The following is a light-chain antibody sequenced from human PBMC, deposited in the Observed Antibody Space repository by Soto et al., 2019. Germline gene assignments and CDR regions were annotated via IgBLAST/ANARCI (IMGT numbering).Light chain of an antibody. CDR3: AAWDDSLNGPV. Sequence: QSVLTQPPSASGTPGQRVTISCSGSSSNIGSNTVSWYQQLPGTSPKLLIYNNNQRPSGVPDRFSGSKSGTSASLAISGRQSEDEADYYCAAWDDSLNGPVFGGGTKLTVL. J-gene: IGLJ2*01. CDR1: SSNIGSNT. V-gene: IGLV1-44*01. CDR2: NNN.